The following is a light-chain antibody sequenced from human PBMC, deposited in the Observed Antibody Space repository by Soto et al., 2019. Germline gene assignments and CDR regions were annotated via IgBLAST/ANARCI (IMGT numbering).Light chain of an antibody. CDR1: QSISSW. J-gene: IGKJ1*01. CDR3: QQYNSYST. Sequence: DIQMTQSPSTLSASVGDRVTITCRASQSISSWLAWYQQKPGKAPKLLIYAASSLQSGVPSRFSGSGSGTEFTLTISSLQPDDFATYYRQQYNSYSTFGQGTKVDIK. V-gene: IGKV1-5*01. CDR2: AAS.